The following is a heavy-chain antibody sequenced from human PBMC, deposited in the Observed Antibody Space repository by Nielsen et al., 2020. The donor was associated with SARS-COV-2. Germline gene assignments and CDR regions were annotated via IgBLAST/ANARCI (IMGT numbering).Heavy chain of an antibody. D-gene: IGHD1-26*01. CDR1: GFTFTSSA. CDR3: AAEVGGSYFDY. CDR2: IVVGSGNT. Sequence: SVKVSCKASGFTFTSSAVQWVRQTRGQRLEWIGWIVVGSGNTNYAQKFQERVTITRDMSTSTAYMELSSLRSEDTAVYYCAAEVGGSYFDYWGQGTLVTVSS. J-gene: IGHJ4*02. V-gene: IGHV1-58*01.